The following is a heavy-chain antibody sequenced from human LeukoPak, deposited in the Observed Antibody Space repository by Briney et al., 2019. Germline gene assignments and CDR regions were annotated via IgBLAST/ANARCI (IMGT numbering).Heavy chain of an antibody. J-gene: IGHJ4*02. CDR2: ISYDGSNK. CDR1: GFTFSSYA. CDR3: ARVRNILTGYVPFDY. V-gene: IGHV3-30-3*01. D-gene: IGHD3-9*01. Sequence: SGGSLRLSCAASGFTFSSYAMHWVRQAPGKGLEWVAVISYDGSNKYYADSAKGRFTISRDNSKNTLYLQMNSLRAEDTAVYYCARVRNILTGYVPFDYWGQGTLVTVSS.